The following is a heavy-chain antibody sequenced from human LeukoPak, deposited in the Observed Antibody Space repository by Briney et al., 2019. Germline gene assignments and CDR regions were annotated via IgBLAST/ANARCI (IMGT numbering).Heavy chain of an antibody. CDR3: ARDLGYYYDSSGYRYGMDV. CDR1: GYTFTSYG. Sequence: ASVKVSCKASGYTFTSYGISWVRQAPGQGPEWMGWINPNSGGTNYAQKFQGWVTMTRDTSISTAYMELSRLRSDDTAVYYCARDLGYYYDSSGYRYGMDVWGQGTTVTVSS. J-gene: IGHJ6*02. CDR2: INPNSGGT. D-gene: IGHD3-22*01. V-gene: IGHV1-2*04.